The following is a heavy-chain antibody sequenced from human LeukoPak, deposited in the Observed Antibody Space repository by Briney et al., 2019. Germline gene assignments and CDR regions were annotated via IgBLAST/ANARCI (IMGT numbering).Heavy chain of an antibody. Sequence: NPSETLSLTCTVSGGSISSGGDYWGWIRQPPGKGLEWIGTIYYSGITYYNPSLKSRVTISVDTSKNQFSLKLSSVTAADTAVYYCARGQRALWFGELSAGYFQHWGQGTLVTVSS. V-gene: IGHV4-39*01. CDR2: IYYSGIT. J-gene: IGHJ1*01. CDR3: ARGQRALWFGELSAGYFQH. CDR1: GGSISSGGDY. D-gene: IGHD3-10*01.